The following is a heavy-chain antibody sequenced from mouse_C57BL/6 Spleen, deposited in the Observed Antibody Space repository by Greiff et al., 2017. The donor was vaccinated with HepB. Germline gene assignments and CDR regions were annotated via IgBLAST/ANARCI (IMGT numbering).Heavy chain of an antibody. D-gene: IGHD2-3*01. Sequence: QVQLQQSGAELVRPGASVTLSCKASGYTFTDYEMHWVKQTPVHGLEWIGAIDPETGGTAYNQKFKGKAILTADKSSSTAYMELRSLTSEDSAVYYCTRYDGYYGFAYWGQGTLVTVSA. CDR1: GYTFTDYE. J-gene: IGHJ3*01. V-gene: IGHV1-15*01. CDR3: TRYDGYYGFAY. CDR2: IDPETGGT.